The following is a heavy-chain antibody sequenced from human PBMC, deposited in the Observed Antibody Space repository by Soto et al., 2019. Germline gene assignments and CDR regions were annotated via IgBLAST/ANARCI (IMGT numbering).Heavy chain of an antibody. D-gene: IGHD3-10*01. V-gene: IGHV3-23*01. CDR2: ISGSSGST. Sequence: GGSLRLSCAASGFTFSSYAMSWVRQAPGKGLEWVSAISGSSGSTDYADSVKGRFTISRDNAKNSLYLQMNSLRAEDTAVYYCAKDGKYYYGSGSFNWYFDLRGRGTLVTVSS. J-gene: IGHJ2*01. CDR1: GFTFSSYA. CDR3: AKDGKYYYGSGSFNWYFDL.